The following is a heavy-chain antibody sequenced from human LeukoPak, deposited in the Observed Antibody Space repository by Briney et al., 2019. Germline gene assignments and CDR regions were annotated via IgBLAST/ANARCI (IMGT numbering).Heavy chain of an antibody. J-gene: IGHJ4*02. D-gene: IGHD1-26*01. CDR1: GFTFSSYA. CDR3: ARDSSIVVSRYYFDY. Sequence: GGSLRLSCAASGFTFSSYAMRWVRQAPGKGLEWVAVISYDGSNKYYADSVKGRFTISRDNSKNTLYLQMNSLRAEDTAVYYCARDSSIVVSRYYFDYWGQGTLVTVSS. CDR2: ISYDGSNK. V-gene: IGHV3-30*04.